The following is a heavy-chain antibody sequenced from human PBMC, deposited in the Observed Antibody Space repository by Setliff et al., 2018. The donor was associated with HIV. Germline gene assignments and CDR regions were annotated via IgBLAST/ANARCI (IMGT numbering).Heavy chain of an antibody. J-gene: IGHJ4*02. CDR2: ISSSSSYI. Sequence: GGSLRLSCAASGITFSRSAMSWVRQVPGKGLEWVSSISSSSSYIYYADSVKGRFTISRDNAKNTLYLQMNSLRAEDTGVYYCARDQSVAGPTTSDYWGQGTLVTISS. CDR3: ARDQSVAGPTTSDY. D-gene: IGHD2-15*01. CDR1: GITFSRSA. V-gene: IGHV3-21*01.